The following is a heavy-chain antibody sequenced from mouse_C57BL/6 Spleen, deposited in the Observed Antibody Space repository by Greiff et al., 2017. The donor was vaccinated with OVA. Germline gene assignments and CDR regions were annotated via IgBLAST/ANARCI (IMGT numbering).Heavy chain of an antibody. V-gene: IGHV1-76*01. Sequence: VQLQQSGAELVRPGASVKLSCKASGYTFTDYYINWVKQRPGQGLEWIARIYPGSGNTYDNEKFKGQATLTAEKSSSTAYMQLSSLTSEDSAVYFCARGGSSYWYFDVWGTGTTVTVSS. D-gene: IGHD1-1*01. CDR1: GYTFTDYY. CDR2: IYPGSGNT. J-gene: IGHJ1*03. CDR3: ARGGSSYWYFDV.